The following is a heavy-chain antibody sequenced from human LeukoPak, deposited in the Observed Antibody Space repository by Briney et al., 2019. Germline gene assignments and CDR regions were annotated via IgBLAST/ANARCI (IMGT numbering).Heavy chain of an antibody. CDR1: GYSFTCYW. CDR2: IYPADSDT. CDR3: ARHSDWRFDY. V-gene: IGHV5-51*01. D-gene: IGHD3-9*01. Sequence: GESLKISCKGSGYSFTCYWIAWVRQMPGKGLEWMGIIYPADSDTRYSPSFQGQVTISADKSISTAYLQWSSLKASDTAMYYCARHSDWRFDYWGQGTLVTVSS. J-gene: IGHJ4*02.